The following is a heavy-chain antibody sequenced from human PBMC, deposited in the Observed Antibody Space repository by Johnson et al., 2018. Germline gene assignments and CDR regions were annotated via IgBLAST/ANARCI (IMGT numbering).Heavy chain of an antibody. J-gene: IGHJ6*03. D-gene: IGHD5-24*01. Sequence: QVQLQESGPGLVKPSETLSLTCTVSGASFSSSSYYWGWIRQPPGKGLEWIGNIHYSASTYYNPSLKSRVTISLDTSKNQFSLKRSSVTAADTAVYYCTRGRYGYFYYYMDVWGKGTTVTVSS. CDR1: GASFSSSSYY. V-gene: IGHV4-39*07. CDR3: TRGRYGYFYYYMDV. CDR2: IHYSAST.